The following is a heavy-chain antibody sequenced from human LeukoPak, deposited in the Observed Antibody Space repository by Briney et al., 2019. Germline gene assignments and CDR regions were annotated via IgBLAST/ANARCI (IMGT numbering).Heavy chain of an antibody. CDR2: TRYDGSNQ. Sequence: GGSLRLSCAASGFTFSSYGMHWVRQAPGKGLEWVALTRYDGSNQWYVDSVKGRFTISRDNSKNMVYLQMNSLRAEDTAVYYCAKDLPASDVWGKGTTVTVSS. J-gene: IGHJ6*04. V-gene: IGHV3-30*02. CDR3: AKDLPASDV. CDR1: GFTFSSYG.